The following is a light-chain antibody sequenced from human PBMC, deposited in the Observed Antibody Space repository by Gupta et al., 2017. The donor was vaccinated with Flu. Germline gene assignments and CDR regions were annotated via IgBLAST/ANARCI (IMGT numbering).Light chain of an antibody. CDR1: NIGSKS. CDR2: DDS. Sequence: SYVLTQPPSVSVAPGQTASLTCGGDNIGSKSVHWYQQKPGQAPVVITYDDSDRPSGIPERFSGSNSGNTATLTISRVEGGDEADYYCQVWDSSRDHLVFGGGAKLTVV. J-gene: IGLJ3*02. CDR3: QVWDSSRDHLV. V-gene: IGLV3-21*02.